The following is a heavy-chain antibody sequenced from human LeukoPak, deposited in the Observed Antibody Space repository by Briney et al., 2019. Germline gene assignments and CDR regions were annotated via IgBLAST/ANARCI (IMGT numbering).Heavy chain of an antibody. V-gene: IGHV1-2*03. J-gene: IGHJ4*02. CDR2: INPNSGGT. D-gene: IGHD5/OR15-5a*01. Sequence: LEASVKVSCKASGCTFTGYYMHWVRQAPGQGLEWMGWINPNSGGTNYAQKFQGRVTMTRDTSISTAYMELSRLRSDDTAVYYCARDRVYGYELFDYWGQGTLVTVSS. CDR1: GCTFTGYY. CDR3: ARDRVYGYELFDY.